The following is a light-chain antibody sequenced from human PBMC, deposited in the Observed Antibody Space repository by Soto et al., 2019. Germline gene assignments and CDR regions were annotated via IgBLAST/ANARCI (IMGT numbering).Light chain of an antibody. CDR1: QSVSSN. V-gene: IGKV3-15*01. J-gene: IGKJ3*01. CDR3: QQYHNWPFT. CDR2: SAS. Sequence: EILMTQSPATLSVSPGERATLSCRASQSVSSNLGWYQQKPGQAPRLLIYSASTRATGIPARFSGSGSGTEFTLTIDNLQSEDFAVYYCQQYHNWPFTFGPGTKVDIK.